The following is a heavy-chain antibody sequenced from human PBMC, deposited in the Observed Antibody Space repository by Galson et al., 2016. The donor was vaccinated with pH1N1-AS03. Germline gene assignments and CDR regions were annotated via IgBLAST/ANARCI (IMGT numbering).Heavy chain of an antibody. V-gene: IGHV3-43D*03. CDR3: AKDTGVFGYYYTFDY. CDR2: ITGAGDST. CDR1: GFTFNGYN. J-gene: IGHJ4*02. Sequence: SLRLSCAASGFTFNGYNMHWVRQSSGKGLERVALITGAGDSTFYADSVKGRFTISRDNTKNSLYLQMDSLRGDDTALYYCAKDTGVFGYYYTFDYWGLGTLVTVSS. D-gene: IGHD3-3*01.